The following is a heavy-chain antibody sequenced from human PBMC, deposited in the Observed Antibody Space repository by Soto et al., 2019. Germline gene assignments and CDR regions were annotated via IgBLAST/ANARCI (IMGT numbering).Heavy chain of an antibody. J-gene: IGHJ4*02. CDR3: AITGIAAAGRHLDF. D-gene: IGHD6-13*01. Sequence: GASVKVSCKASGYTFTSSGISWVRPAPGQGLEWMGWISAYNGNTNYAQKLQGRVTMTTDTSTSTAYMELRSLRSDDTAVYYCAITGIAAAGRHLDFWGQGTLVTGSS. CDR2: ISAYNGNT. V-gene: IGHV1-18*01. CDR1: GYTFTSSG.